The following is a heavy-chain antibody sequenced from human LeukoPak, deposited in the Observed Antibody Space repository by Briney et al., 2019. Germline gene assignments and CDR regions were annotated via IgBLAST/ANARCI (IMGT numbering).Heavy chain of an antibody. CDR2: INPNSGDT. Sequence: ASVKVSCKASGYTFSVYYVHWLRQAPGQGLEWVAWINPNSGDTHHAQKFQGRVTMTRDTSISTAYMELSRLRSDDTAVYYCARGARIVATTKTFDYWGQGTLVTVSS. J-gene: IGHJ4*02. CDR3: ARGARIVATTKTFDY. D-gene: IGHD5-12*01. V-gene: IGHV1-2*02. CDR1: GYTFSVYY.